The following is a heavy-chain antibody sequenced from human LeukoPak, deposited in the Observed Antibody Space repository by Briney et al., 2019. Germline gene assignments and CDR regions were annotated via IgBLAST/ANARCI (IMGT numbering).Heavy chain of an antibody. J-gene: IGHJ3*02. Sequence: GGSLRLSCAASGFTFSSYGMHWVRQAPGKGLEWVAVISYDGSNKYYADSVKGRFTISRDNSKNTPYLQMNSLRAEDTAVYYCAKIPAGGGDSARAFDIWGQGTMVTVSS. CDR1: GFTFSSYG. CDR3: AKIPAGGGDSARAFDI. D-gene: IGHD2-21*02. V-gene: IGHV3-30*18. CDR2: ISYDGSNK.